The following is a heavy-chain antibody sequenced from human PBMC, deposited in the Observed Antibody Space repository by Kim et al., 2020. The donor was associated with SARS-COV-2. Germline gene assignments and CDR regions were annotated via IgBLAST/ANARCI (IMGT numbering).Heavy chain of an antibody. CDR3: ARDVILQQLVTSGAFDI. Sequence: SETLSLTCTVSGGSISSSSYYWGWIRQPPGKGLEWIGSIYYSGSTYYNPSLKSRVTISVDTSKNQFSLKLSSVTAADTAVYLCARDVILQQLVTSGAFDIWGQGTMVTVSS. D-gene: IGHD6-13*01. CDR2: IYYSGST. V-gene: IGHV4-39*07. CDR1: GGSISSSSYY. J-gene: IGHJ3*02.